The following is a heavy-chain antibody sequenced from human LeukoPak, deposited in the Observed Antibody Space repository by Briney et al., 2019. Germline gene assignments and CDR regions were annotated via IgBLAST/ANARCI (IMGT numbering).Heavy chain of an antibody. D-gene: IGHD3-10*01. CDR2: IYYSGST. CDR1: GGSISSYY. CDR3: ARVVRGGSYYFDY. V-gene: IGHV4-59*01. J-gene: IGHJ4*02. Sequence: SETLSLTCTVSGGSISSYYWSWIRQPPGKGLEWIGYIYYSGSTNYNPSLKGRVTISVDTSKNQFSLKLSSVTAADTAVYYCARVVRGGSYYFDYWGQGTLVTVSS.